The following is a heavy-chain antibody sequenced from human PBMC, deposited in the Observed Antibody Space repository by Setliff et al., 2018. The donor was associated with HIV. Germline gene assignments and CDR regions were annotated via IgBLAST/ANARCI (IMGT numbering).Heavy chain of an antibody. D-gene: IGHD4-17*01. J-gene: IGHJ4*02. V-gene: IGHV1-2*02. Sequence: ASVKVSCKASGYTFTEYYIHWVRQAPGQGLEWMGWIYPNTGGTNYAQKFQGRVTMTRDTSISTAYMELSKLRSDDTALYYCARSTTADWGQGTMVTVSS. CDR3: ARSTTAD. CDR2: IYPNTGGT. CDR1: GYTFTEYY.